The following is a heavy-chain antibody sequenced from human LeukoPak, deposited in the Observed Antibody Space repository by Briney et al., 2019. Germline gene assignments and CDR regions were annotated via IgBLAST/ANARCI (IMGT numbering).Heavy chain of an antibody. V-gene: IGHV1-69*04. D-gene: IGHD3-22*01. Sequence: GSSVKVSCKASGGTFSSYAISWVRQDPGQGLEWMGRIIPILGIANYAQKFQGRVTITADKSTSTAYMELSSLRSEDTAVYYCARTHYYYDSSGFQHWGQGTLVTVPS. CDR1: GGTFSSYA. CDR2: IIPILGIA. J-gene: IGHJ1*01. CDR3: ARTHYYYDSSGFQH.